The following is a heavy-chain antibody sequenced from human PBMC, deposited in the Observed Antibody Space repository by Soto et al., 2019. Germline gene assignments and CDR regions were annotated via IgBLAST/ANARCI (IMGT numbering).Heavy chain of an antibody. D-gene: IGHD3-10*01. CDR2: IDYSGST. V-gene: IGHV4-31*03. J-gene: IGHJ5*02. Sequence: QVQLQEAGPGLVKPSQTLSLTCTVSGGSISSGGYYWSWIRQHPGKGLEWIGYIDYSGSTYYNPSLKSRVTISVDTSKNQFSLKLSSVTAADTAVYYCARAFTMVRGVPNWFDPWGQGTLVTVSS. CDR3: ARAFTMVRGVPNWFDP. CDR1: GGSISSGGYY.